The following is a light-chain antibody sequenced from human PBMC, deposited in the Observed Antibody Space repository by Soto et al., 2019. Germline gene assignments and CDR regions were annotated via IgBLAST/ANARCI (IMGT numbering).Light chain of an antibody. V-gene: IGLV1-44*01. Sequence: QSVLTQPPSASGTPGQRVTISCSGSSSNIGSNTVNWYQQLPGTAPKLLIYSNNQRPSGVPDRFSGSKSGTSASLAISRLQSEDEADYYCAAWDDSLNGPGYVFGTGTKLTVL. CDR3: AAWDDSLNGPGYV. CDR1: SSNIGSNT. J-gene: IGLJ1*01. CDR2: SNN.